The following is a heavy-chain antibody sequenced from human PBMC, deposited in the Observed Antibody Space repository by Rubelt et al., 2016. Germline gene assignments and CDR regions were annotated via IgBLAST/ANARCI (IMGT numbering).Heavy chain of an antibody. J-gene: IGHJ4*02. CDR3: KGGDSSGGY. CDR1: GFTFSDSG. V-gene: IGHV3-73*01. Sequence: EVQMVESGGGLVQPGGSLRLSCAASGFTFSDSGLHWVRQASGKGLEWLGRIRSKAESYTTTYAASVKGRFTISRDDSKNMAYLQMNSLRTEETAVYYGKGGDSSGGYWGQGTLVTVSS. CDR2: IRSKAESYTT. D-gene: IGHD5-18*01.